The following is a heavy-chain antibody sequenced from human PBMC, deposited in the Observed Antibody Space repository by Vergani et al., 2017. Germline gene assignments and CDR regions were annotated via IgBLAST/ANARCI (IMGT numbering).Heavy chain of an antibody. D-gene: IGHD5-18*01. J-gene: IGHJ4*02. CDR1: GGTFSSYA. CDR2: IIPIFGTA. CDR3: ARVLGRYSYGSFAHQDY. Sequence: QVQLVQSGAEVKKPGSSVKVSCKASGGTFSSYAISWVRQAPGQGLEWMGGIIPIFGTANYAQKFQGRVTITADKSTSTAYMELSSLRSEDTAVYYCARVLGRYSYGSFAHQDYWGQGTLVTVSS. V-gene: IGHV1-69*06.